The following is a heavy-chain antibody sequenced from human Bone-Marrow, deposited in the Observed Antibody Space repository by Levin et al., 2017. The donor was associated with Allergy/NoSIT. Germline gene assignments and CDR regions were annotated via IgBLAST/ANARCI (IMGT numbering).Heavy chain of an antibody. CDR1: AGSISSYY. Sequence: ASETLSLTCTVSAGSISSYYWNWIRQPPGKGLEWIGHVYYTGSTSYNPSLKSRVTMSLDTSKTRFSLRLTSVTAADTAVYYCVRDLYQNPRVLEFWGQGTPVTVSS. V-gene: IGHV4-59*01. J-gene: IGHJ4*02. CDR3: VRDLYQNPRVLEF. CDR2: VYYTGST. D-gene: IGHD2-2*02.